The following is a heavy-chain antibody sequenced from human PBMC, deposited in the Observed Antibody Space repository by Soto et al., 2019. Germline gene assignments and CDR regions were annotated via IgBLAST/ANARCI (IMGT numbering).Heavy chain of an antibody. D-gene: IGHD5-18*01. CDR3: VSEDPNTAMGAI. Sequence: GGSLRLSCVASGFTFRNYGFHWVRQAAGKGPEWVAVIWADGSNKNYADSVKGRFAISRDDSKNTLFLQMNSLRADDTAVYYCVSEDPNTAMGAIWGRGTLVTVSS. CDR2: IWADGSNK. J-gene: IGHJ4*02. CDR1: GFTFRNYG. V-gene: IGHV3-33*01.